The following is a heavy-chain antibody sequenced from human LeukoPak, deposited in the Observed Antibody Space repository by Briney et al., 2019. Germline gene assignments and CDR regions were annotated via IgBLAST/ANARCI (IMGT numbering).Heavy chain of an antibody. CDR1: GGSISSYY. CDR3: TRDKGGYLKDGFDI. J-gene: IGHJ3*02. CDR2: IYYSGST. D-gene: IGHD6-25*01. Sequence: SETLSLTCTVSGGSISSYYWSWIRQPPGKGLEWIGYIYYSGSTNYNPSFKSRVTISVDTSKNQFSLRLSSVTAADTAVYYCTRDKGGYLKDGFDIWGQGTMVTVSS. V-gene: IGHV4-59*01.